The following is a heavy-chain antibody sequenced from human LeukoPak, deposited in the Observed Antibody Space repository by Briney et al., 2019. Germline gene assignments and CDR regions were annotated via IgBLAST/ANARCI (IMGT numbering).Heavy chain of an antibody. CDR1: GGSISSSSYY. D-gene: IGHD3-10*02. CDR2: IYYSGST. Sequence: KSSETLSLTCTVSGGSISSSSYYWGWIRQPPGKGLEWIGSIYYSGSTYYNPSLKSRVTISVDTSKNQFSLKLSSVTAADTAVYYCARIPRSGNYGRDQIDYWGQGTLVTVSS. V-gene: IGHV4-39*01. J-gene: IGHJ4*02. CDR3: ARIPRSGNYGRDQIDY.